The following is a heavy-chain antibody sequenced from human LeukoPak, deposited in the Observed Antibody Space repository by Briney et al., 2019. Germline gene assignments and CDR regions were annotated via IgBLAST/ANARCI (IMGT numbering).Heavy chain of an antibody. J-gene: IGHJ4*02. V-gene: IGHV3-21*01. CDR3: ARDSFNIVVVPAAI. CDR2: ISSSSSYI. Sequence: GGSLRLSCAASGFTFSSYWMSWVRQAPGKGLEWVSSISSSSSYIYYADSVKGRFTISRDNAKNSLYLQMNSLRAEDTAVYYCARDSFNIVVVPAAIWGQGTLVTVSS. CDR1: GFTFSSYW. D-gene: IGHD2-2*01.